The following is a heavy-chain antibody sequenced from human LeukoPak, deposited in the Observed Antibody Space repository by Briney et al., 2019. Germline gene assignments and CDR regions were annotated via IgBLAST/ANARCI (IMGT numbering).Heavy chain of an antibody. D-gene: IGHD2-15*01. J-gene: IGHJ4*02. CDR3: AKDIEASI. V-gene: IGHV3-74*01. Sequence: GGSLRLSCAASGFTFSSYWMHWVRQAPGKGLVCVSRINSDGSSTSYADSVKGRFTISRDNAKNTLYLQMNSLRAEDTAVYYCAKDIEASIWGQGTLVTVSS. CDR2: INSDGSST. CDR1: GFTFSSYW.